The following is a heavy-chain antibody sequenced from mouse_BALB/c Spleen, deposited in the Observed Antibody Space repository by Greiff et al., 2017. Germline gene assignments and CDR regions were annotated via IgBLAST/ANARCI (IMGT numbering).Heavy chain of an antibody. CDR3: TRDPIYYGSSYPAWFAY. J-gene: IGHJ3*01. D-gene: IGHD1-1*01. CDR1: GFTFSSYT. Sequence: EVMLVESGGGLVKPGGSLKLSCAASGFTFSSYTMSWVRQTPEKRLEWVATISSGGSYTYYPDSVKGRFTISRDNAKNTLYLQMSSLKSEDTAMYYCTRDPIYYGSSYPAWFAYWGQGTLVTVSA. CDR2: ISSGGSYT. V-gene: IGHV5-6-4*01.